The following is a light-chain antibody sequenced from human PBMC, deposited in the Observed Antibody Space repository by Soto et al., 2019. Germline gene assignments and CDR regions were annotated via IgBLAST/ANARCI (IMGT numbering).Light chain of an antibody. CDR2: KVS. CDR3: MQGTDWPYT. V-gene: IGKV2-30*01. J-gene: IGKJ2*01. CDR1: QSPLTTDGNTY. Sequence: DIVMTQSPLSLPVTLGQPASFSCWSSQSPLTTDGNTYLDWFQQRPGKSPRRLIYKVSIRDSGVPHRYSGRGSGPEFTLKISRVEVEDVGVYFCMQGTDWPYTCGQGTKLEI.